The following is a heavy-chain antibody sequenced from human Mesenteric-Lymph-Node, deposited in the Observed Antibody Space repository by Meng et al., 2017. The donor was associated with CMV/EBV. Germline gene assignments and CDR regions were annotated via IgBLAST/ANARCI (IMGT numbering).Heavy chain of an antibody. J-gene: IGHJ6*02. Sequence: SVKVSCKASGGTFSSYTISWVRQVPGQGLEWMGRIIPILGIANYAQKFQGRVTITADKSTSTAYMELSSLRSEDTAVYYCARDNLRDEGGKYCSSTSCSRMDVWGQGTTVTVSS. V-gene: IGHV1-69*04. D-gene: IGHD2-2*01. CDR3: ARDNLRDEGGKYCSSTSCSRMDV. CDR2: IIPILGIA. CDR1: GGTFSSYT.